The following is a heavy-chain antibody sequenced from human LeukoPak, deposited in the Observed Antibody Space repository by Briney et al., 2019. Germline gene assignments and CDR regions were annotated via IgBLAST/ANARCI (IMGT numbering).Heavy chain of an antibody. CDR1: GYTFTSYG. Sequence: ASVKLSCKASGYTFTSYGIRWVRQAPGQGLEWMGWIRAYNGNTNYAQKLQGRVTMTTDTSTSTAYMELRSLRSDDTAVYYCARANYDFWSGYPYYYYYYYMDVWGKGTTVTVSS. CDR3: ARANYDFWSGYPYYYYYYYMDV. J-gene: IGHJ6*03. D-gene: IGHD3-3*01. CDR2: IRAYNGNT. V-gene: IGHV1-18*01.